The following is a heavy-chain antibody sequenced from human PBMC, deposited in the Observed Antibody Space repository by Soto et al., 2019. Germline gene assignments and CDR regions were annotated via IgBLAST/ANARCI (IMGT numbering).Heavy chain of an antibody. D-gene: IGHD2-21*02. V-gene: IGHV3-66*01. CDR2: IYTDDST. Sequence: EVQLVESGGGLVQPGGSLRLSCAASGFTVSTKYMTWVRQAPGTGLEWVSGIYTDDSTYYADSVKGRFTISRDNSKNTLYLQMNSLRAEDTAGYYCGRGWAEVTAPDYWGQGALVTVSS. CDR1: GFTVSTKY. J-gene: IGHJ4*02. CDR3: GRGWAEVTAPDY.